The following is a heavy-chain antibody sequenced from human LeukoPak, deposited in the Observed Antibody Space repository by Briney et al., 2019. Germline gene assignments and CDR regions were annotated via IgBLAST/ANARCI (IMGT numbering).Heavy chain of an antibody. CDR1: GYSFTSYW. D-gene: IGHD7-27*01. CDR3: ARQTAMGRSGDY. CDR2: IDPSDSDI. V-gene: IGHV5-51*01. Sequence: GESLKISCKASGYSFTSYWIGWVRQMPGKGLECMGIIDPSDSDIRYTPSFQGQVTISADKSLSTAYLQWNSLKASDTAIYYCARQTAMGRSGDYWGQGTLVTVSS. J-gene: IGHJ4*02.